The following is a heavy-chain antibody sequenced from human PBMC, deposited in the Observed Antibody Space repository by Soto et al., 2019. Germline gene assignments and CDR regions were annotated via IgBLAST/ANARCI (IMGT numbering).Heavy chain of an antibody. Sequence: PGGSLRLSCAASGFTFSSYAMSWVRQAPGKGLEWVSAISGSGGSTYYADSVKGRFTISRDNSKNTLYLQMNSLRAEDTAVYYCAKSVWPLNCGGDCYYTSGFDYSGQGTLVTVSS. J-gene: IGHJ4*02. CDR1: GFTFSSYA. V-gene: IGHV3-23*01. CDR3: AKSVWPLNCGGDCYYTSGFDY. CDR2: ISGSGGST. D-gene: IGHD2-21*02.